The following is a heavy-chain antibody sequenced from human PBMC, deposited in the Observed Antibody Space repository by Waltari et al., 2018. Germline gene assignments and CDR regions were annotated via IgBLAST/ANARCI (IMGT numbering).Heavy chain of an antibody. Sequence: QVTLKESGPALVKPTQTLTLTCTFSGFSLSTSGMRVSWIRQPPGKALEWLARIDWDDDKFYSTSLKPRLTISKDTSKNQVVLTMTNMDPVDTATYYCARIQDNYYMDVWGKGTTVTVSS. V-gene: IGHV2-70*04. D-gene: IGHD2-15*01. CDR2: IDWDDDK. J-gene: IGHJ6*03. CDR1: GFSLSTSGMR. CDR3: ARIQDNYYMDV.